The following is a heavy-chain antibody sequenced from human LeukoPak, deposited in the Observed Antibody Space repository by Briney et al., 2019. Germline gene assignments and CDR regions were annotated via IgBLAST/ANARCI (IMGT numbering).Heavy chain of an antibody. CDR1: GFTFSSYW. V-gene: IGHV3-74*01. Sequence: GGSLRLSCAASGFTFSSYWMHWVRQAPGKGLVWVSRINSDGSSTSYADSVKGRFTISRDNAKNTLYLQMNSLRAEDTAVYYCAREYYDSSGYSYYYYYYMDVWGKGTTVTVSS. CDR2: INSDGSST. D-gene: IGHD3-22*01. J-gene: IGHJ6*03. CDR3: AREYYDSSGYSYYYYYYMDV.